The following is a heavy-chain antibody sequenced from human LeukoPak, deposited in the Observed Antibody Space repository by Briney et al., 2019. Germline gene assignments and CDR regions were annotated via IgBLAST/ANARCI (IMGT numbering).Heavy chain of an antibody. V-gene: IGHV4-61*02. CDR1: GGSISSGSYY. D-gene: IGHD3-3*01. CDR2: VYTSGST. CDR3: ARDKFGAANHGFDY. Sequence: PSETLSLTCTVSGGSISSGSYYWNWIRQPAGKGLEWIGRVYTSGSTNYNPSLKSRLTISVDTSKSQFSLMLSSVTAADTAVYYCARDKFGAANHGFDYWGQGTLVSVSS. J-gene: IGHJ4*02.